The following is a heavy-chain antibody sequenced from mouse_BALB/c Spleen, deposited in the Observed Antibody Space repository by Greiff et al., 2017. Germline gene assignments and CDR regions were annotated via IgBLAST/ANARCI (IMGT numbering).Heavy chain of an antibody. J-gene: IGHJ2*01. Sequence: QVQLQQPGAELVKPGASVKLSCKASGYTFTSYWMHWVKQRPGQGLEWIGEIDPSDSYTNYNQKFKGKATLTVDKSSSTAYMQLSSLTSEDSAVYYCARSSYDVGADWGQGTTRTVSS. CDR2: IDPSDSYT. D-gene: IGHD3-1*01. CDR1: GYTFTSYW. CDR3: ARSSYDVGAD. V-gene: IGHV1-69*02.